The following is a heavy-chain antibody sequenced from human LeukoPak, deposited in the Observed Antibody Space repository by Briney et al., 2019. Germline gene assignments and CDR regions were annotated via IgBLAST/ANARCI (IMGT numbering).Heavy chain of an antibody. CDR1: GFTFSSYA. CDR3: AKDLVGAPYAEYFQH. V-gene: IGHV3-23*01. CDR2: ISGSGGST. J-gene: IGHJ1*01. Sequence: GGSLRLSCAASGFTFSSYAMSWVRQAPGKGLEWVSAISGSGGSTYYADSVKGRFTISRDNSKNTLYLQMNSLGAEDTAVYYCAKDLVGAPYAEYFQHWGQGTLVTVSS. D-gene: IGHD1-26*01.